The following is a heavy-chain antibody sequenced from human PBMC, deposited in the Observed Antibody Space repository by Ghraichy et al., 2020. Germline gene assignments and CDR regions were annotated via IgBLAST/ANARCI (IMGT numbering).Heavy chain of an antibody. D-gene: IGHD1-26*01. V-gene: IGHV3-7*01. CDR2: IKQDETQK. CDR3: MRDFGGSSD. Sequence: GGSLRLSCAASGFTFSNYWMTWVRQAPGKGLEWVANIKQDETQKYYVDSVKGRFTISRDNAKNLMYLQTNSLRAEDTAVYYCMRDFGGSSDWGQGTLVTVSS. CDR1: GFTFSNYW. J-gene: IGHJ4*02.